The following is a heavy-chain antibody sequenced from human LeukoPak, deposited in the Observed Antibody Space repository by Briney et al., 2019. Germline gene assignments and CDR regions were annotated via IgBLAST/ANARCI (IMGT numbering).Heavy chain of an antibody. J-gene: IGHJ4*02. V-gene: IGHV3-23*01. Sequence: PGGSVKLSCAASGFSLNNYAMNWARQATGKGLEWVSAISTTYNSDSVKGRFTISRDSAKNTLYLQINSLRAEDSAVYYCAKDSSSWYSDFDYWGRGTLVTVSS. CDR3: AKDSSSWYSDFDY. D-gene: IGHD6-13*01. CDR2: ISTT. CDR1: GFSLNNYA.